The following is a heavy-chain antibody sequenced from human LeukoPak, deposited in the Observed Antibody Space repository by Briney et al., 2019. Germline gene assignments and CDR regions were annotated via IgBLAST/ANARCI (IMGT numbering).Heavy chain of an antibody. CDR2: ISYDESKI. J-gene: IGHJ1*01. D-gene: IGHD6-25*01. CDR3: ARRPVAAEYFQH. CDR1: GFSFTNYA. V-gene: IGHV3-30*03. Sequence: PGGSLRLSCTGSGFSFTNYAMHWVRPAPGEGLEWVAVISYDESKIYYADSVKGRFTISRDLSTNTLYLQMNSLTTEDTAMYFCARRPVAAEYFQHWGQGTLVTVSS.